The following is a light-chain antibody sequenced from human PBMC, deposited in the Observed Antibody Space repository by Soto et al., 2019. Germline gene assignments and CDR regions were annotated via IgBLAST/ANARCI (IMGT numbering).Light chain of an antibody. Sequence: MRLPQSPSSLSASVGDSVTITCRASQGISRYLAWSPQKPGRAPKLLLPAASTLQSGAPSRFSGSGSGTDFTLSISSLQPEDFPTYYYQQLNTYPVTSGGATKV. J-gene: IGKJ4*01. CDR3: QQLNTYPVT. CDR1: QGISRY. CDR2: AAS. V-gene: IGKV1-9*01.